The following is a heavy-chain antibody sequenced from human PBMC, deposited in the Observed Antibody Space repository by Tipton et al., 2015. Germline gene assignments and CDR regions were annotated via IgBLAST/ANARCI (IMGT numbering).Heavy chain of an antibody. V-gene: IGHV4-4*07. J-gene: IGHJ3*01. CDR1: GGSISGSH. Sequence: GLVKPSEILSLTCTVSGGSISGSHWYWFRQPAGKGLEWIGGVSTSGSTNYNSSLKSRVTTSVDTSKNQFSLRLSSVTAADTAVYYCAREASYYGWDYDAFAVWGQGTMVTVSS. D-gene: IGHD3-10*01. CDR3: AREASYYGWDYDAFAV. CDR2: VSTSGST.